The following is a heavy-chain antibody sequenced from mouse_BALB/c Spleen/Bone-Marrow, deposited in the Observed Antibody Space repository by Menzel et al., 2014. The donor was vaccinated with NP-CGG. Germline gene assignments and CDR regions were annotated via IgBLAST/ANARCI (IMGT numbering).Heavy chain of an antibody. D-gene: IGHD2-4*01. CDR2: ISSGGTYT. V-gene: IGHV5-6*01. J-gene: IGHJ2*01. CDR3: ARRRDYDYFDY. CDR1: GFTFXNYG. Sequence: EVQVVESGGDLVKPGGSLKLSCAASGFTFXNYGMSWVRQIPDKRLEWVATISSGGTYTFYPDSVKGRFTISRDNTKNTLTLQMTSLKSEDTAMYYCARRRDYDYFDYWGQGTTLTVSS.